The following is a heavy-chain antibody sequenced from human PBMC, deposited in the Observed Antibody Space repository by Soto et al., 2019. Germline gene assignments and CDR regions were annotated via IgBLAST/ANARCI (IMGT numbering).Heavy chain of an antibody. CDR1: GFTFGNAW. V-gene: IGHV3-15*01. J-gene: IGHJ6*03. CDR3: TTRIREEARDYYYYYYMDV. CDR2: IKSKTDGGTT. Sequence: GESLKISCAASGFTFGNAWMSWVRQAPGKGLEWVGRIKSKTDGGTTDYAAPVKGRFTISRDDSKNTLYLQMNSLKTEDTAVYYCTTRIREEARDYYYYYYMDVWGKGTTVTVSS.